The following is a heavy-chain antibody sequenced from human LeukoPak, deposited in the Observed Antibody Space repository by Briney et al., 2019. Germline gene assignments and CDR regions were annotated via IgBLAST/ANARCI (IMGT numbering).Heavy chain of an antibody. J-gene: IGHJ5*02. D-gene: IGHD3-3*01. CDR3: ARWYYDFWSGSWFDP. V-gene: IGHV4-59*08. Sequence: SQTLSLTCTVSGGSISSYYWSWIRQPPGKGLEWIGYIYYSGSTNYNPSLKSRVTISVDTSKNQFSLKLSSVTAADTAVYYCARWYYDFWSGSWFDPWGQGTLVTVSS. CDR1: GGSISSYY. CDR2: IYYSGST.